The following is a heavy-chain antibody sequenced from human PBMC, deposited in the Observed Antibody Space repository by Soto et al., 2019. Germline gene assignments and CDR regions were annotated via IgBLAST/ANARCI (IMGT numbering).Heavy chain of an antibody. D-gene: IGHD6-19*01. J-gene: IGHJ5*02. CDR2: INHSGST. CDR1: GGSFSGYY. Sequence: SETLSLTCAVYGGSFSGYYWSWIRQPPGKGLEWIGEINHSGSTNYSPSLKSRVTISVDTSKNQFSLKLSSVTAADTAVYYCARGPPRVAGTEIAWYNWFDPWGQGTLVTVSS. V-gene: IGHV4-34*01. CDR3: ARGPPRVAGTEIAWYNWFDP.